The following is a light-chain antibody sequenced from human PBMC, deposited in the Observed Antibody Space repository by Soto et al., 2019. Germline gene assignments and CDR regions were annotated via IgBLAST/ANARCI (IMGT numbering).Light chain of an antibody. CDR2: EVT. CDR1: SSDIDTDKY. V-gene: IGLV2-14*01. Sequence: QSALAQPASVSGSPGQSITIYCTATSSDIDTDKYVSCYQQHPGKAPKLMIFEVTNRPSGVSNRFSGSKSANTASLIISGLQAEDEANYYCGSYTTSSTLVFGGGTKLTVL. J-gene: IGLJ3*02. CDR3: GSYTTSSTLV.